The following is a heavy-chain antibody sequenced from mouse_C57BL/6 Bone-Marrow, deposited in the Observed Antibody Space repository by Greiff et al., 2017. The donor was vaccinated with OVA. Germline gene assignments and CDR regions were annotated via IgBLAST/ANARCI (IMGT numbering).Heavy chain of an antibody. CDR3: ARRGYDYDEDAWFAY. V-gene: IGHV1-47*01. J-gene: IGHJ3*01. CDR2: FHPYNDDT. Sequence: QVQLQQSGAELVKPGASVTMSCKASGYTFTTYPIEWMKQNHGKSLEWIGNFHPYNDDTKYNEKFKGKATLTVEKSSSTVYLELSRLTSDDSAVYYCARRGYDYDEDAWFAYWGQGTLVTVSA. CDR1: GYTFTTYP. D-gene: IGHD2-4*01.